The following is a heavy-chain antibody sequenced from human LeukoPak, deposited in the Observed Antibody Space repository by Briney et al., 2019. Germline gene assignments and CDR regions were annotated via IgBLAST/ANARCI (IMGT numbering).Heavy chain of an antibody. J-gene: IGHJ3*02. CDR2: IYHSGST. CDR3: ARFPCSGDSCYSGIRAFDI. CDR1: GYSISSGYY. Sequence: SETLSLTXTVSGYSISSGYYWGWIRQPPGKGLEWIGSIYHSGSTNSNPSLKSRVTILIDTSKNQFSLKLSSVTAADTGVYYCARFPCSGDSCYSGIRAFDIWGQGTMVIVSS. V-gene: IGHV4-38-2*02. D-gene: IGHD2-15*01.